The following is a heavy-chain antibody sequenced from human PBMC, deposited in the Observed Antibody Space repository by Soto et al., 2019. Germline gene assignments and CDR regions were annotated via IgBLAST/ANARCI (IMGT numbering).Heavy chain of an antibody. CDR3: AKDLMAGEPMYSYYYGMDG. CDR1: GFTFSSYG. Sequence: QVQLVESGGGVVQPGRSMSLSSAASGFTFSSYGMHWVRQAPGKGLGWVAVISYDGSNKYNADSVKGRFTISRDNSKNTLYYQMNRQRADDTAVYYCAKDLMAGEPMYSYYYGMDGWGQGTTVTVSS. D-gene: IGHD6-19*01. V-gene: IGHV3-30*18. J-gene: IGHJ6*02. CDR2: ISYDGSNK.